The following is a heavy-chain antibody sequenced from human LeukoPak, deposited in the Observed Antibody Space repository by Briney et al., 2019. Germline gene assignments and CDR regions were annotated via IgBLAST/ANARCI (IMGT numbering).Heavy chain of an antibody. V-gene: IGHV3-23*01. D-gene: IGHD3-22*01. Sequence: GGSLRLSCAAPGFTFSSYAMSWVRQAPGKGLEWVSTISGSGASTYYADSVKGRFTISRDNSKNTLYLQMNSLRAEDTAVYYCSKQPGSVVDSSGSLSRHWGQGTLLTVSS. CDR2: ISGSGAST. J-gene: IGHJ4*02. CDR1: GFTFSSYA. CDR3: SKQPGSVVDSSGSLSRH.